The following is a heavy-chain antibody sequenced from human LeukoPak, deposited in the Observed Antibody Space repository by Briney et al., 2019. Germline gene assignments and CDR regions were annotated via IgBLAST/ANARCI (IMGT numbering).Heavy chain of an antibody. Sequence: GESLKISCKGSGYSFTSYWIGWVRQVPGKGLEWMGIIYPGDSDTRYSPSFQGQVTISADKSISTAYLQWSSLKASDTAMYYCARPYYYDSSGYRDAFDIWGQGTMVTVSS. J-gene: IGHJ3*02. D-gene: IGHD3-22*01. CDR2: IYPGDSDT. V-gene: IGHV5-51*01. CDR1: GYSFTSYW. CDR3: ARPYYYDSSGYRDAFDI.